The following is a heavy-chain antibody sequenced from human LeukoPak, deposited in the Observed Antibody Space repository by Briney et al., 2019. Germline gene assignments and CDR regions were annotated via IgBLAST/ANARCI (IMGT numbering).Heavy chain of an antibody. CDR1: GFTFNNYA. Sequence: GRSLRLSCAASGFTFNNYAMSWVHQAPGKGLEWVSTIGFGDDSAYYADSVKGRFTISRDNSKNTLYLQMNYLRAEDTAVYYCAKDPTSVGGRHDWLLDSWGQGTLVTVSS. D-gene: IGHD3-9*01. CDR2: IGFGDDSA. CDR3: AKDPTSVGGRHDWLLDS. V-gene: IGHV3-23*01. J-gene: IGHJ5*02.